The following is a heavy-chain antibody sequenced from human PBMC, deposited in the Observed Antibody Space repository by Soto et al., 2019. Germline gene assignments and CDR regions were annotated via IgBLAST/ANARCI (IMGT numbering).Heavy chain of an antibody. Sequence: QVQLVESGGGVVQPGTSLRLSCAASGFSFGGFGMHWVRQAPGKGLEWVALIWYDGSHQFYADSVRGRFIISRDNSKYTVDLQMNSLRPEDTAVYFCARALAAVPEATDVWGQGTSVNVSS. V-gene: IGHV3-33*01. CDR3: ARALAAVPEATDV. CDR1: GFSFGGFG. CDR2: IWYDGSHQ. J-gene: IGHJ3*01.